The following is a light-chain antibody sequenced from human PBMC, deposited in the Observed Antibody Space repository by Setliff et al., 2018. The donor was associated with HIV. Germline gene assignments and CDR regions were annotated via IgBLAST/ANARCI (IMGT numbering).Light chain of an antibody. CDR3: CSYAGSSTSV. CDR2: EVS. J-gene: IGLJ1*01. V-gene: IGLV2-23*02. CDR1: SSDVGSYNL. Sequence: ALTQPASVSGSPGQSITISCTGTSSDVGSYNLVSWYQQHPGKAPKLMIYEVSKRPSGVSNRFSGSKSGNTASLTISGLQAEDEADYYCCSYAGSSTSVFGTGTKVTVL.